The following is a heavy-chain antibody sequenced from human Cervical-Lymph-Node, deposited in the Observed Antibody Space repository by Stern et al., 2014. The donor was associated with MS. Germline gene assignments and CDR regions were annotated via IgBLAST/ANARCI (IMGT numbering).Heavy chain of an antibody. CDR2: ISGSSCST. J-gene: IGHJ4*02. CDR3: ANNIVATQDFDY. Sequence: EVQLVESGGGLVQPGGSLRLSCAASGFTFSSYAMSWVRQAPGKGLEWVSAISGSSCSTYYADSVKGRFTISRDNSKNTLYLQMNSLRAEDTAVYYCANNIVATQDFDYWGQGTLVTVSS. CDR1: GFTFSSYA. D-gene: IGHD5-12*01. V-gene: IGHV3-23*04.